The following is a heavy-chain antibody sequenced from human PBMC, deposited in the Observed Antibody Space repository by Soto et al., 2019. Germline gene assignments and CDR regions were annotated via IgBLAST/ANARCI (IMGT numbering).Heavy chain of an antibody. CDR1: GYTFTSYG. CDR2: ISAYNGNT. V-gene: IGHV1-18*01. Sequence: GASVKVSCKASGYTFTSYGISWVRQAPGQGLEWMGWISAYNGNTNYAQKLQGWVTMTRDTSISTAYMELSRLRSDDTAVYYCARALVQRYWFDPWGQGTLVTVSS. CDR3: ARALVQRYWFDP. J-gene: IGHJ5*02.